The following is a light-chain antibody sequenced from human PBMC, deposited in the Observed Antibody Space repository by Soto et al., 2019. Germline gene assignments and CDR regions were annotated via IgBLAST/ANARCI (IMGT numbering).Light chain of an antibody. CDR3: QQYGSSPERT. Sequence: EIGLTQSPGPLSLSPGERATLSCRASQSVSSSYLAWYQQKPGQAPRLLIYGASSRATGIPDRFSGSGSGTDFTLTISRLEPKDVAVYYCQQYGSSPERTFGQGTKVEIK. V-gene: IGKV3-20*01. CDR2: GAS. CDR1: QSVSSSY. J-gene: IGKJ1*01.